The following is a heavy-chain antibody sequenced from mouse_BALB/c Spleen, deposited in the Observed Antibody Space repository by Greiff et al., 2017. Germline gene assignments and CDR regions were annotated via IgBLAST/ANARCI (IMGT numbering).Heavy chain of an antibody. Sequence: EVQLQESGAELVRSGASVKLSCTASGFNIKDYYMHWVKQRPEQGLEWIGWIDPENGDTEYAPKFQGKATMTADTSSNTAYLQRSSLTSEDTAVYYCNAWDYPLRGSAMDDWGQGTSVTVSS. CDR1: GFNIKDYY. J-gene: IGHJ4*01. D-gene: IGHD4-1*01. V-gene: IGHV14-4*02. CDR2: IDPENGDT. CDR3: NAWDYPLRGSAMDD.